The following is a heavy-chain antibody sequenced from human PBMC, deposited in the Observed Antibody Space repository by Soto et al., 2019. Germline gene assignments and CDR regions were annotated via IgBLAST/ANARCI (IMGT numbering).Heavy chain of an antibody. CDR2: TSNSGNSV. J-gene: IGHJ5*02. CDR1: GFTFNDFF. Sequence: LRLSCAASGFTFNDFFMTWIRQAPGRGPEWVASTSNSGNSVYYADSVKGRFTVSRDNAQNTLTLQMTDLRVDDTAVYYCARNTFNWFDPWGQGTLVTVSS. V-gene: IGHV3-11*01. CDR3: ARNTFNWFDP.